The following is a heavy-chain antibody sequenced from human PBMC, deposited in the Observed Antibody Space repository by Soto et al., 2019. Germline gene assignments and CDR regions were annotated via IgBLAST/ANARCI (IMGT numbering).Heavy chain of an antibody. J-gene: IGHJ5*02. D-gene: IGHD4-4*01. Sequence: PSETLSLTCTVSGGSISSYYWSWIRRPPGRGLEWIGYIYYSGRTNYSPSLKSRVTISVDTSKNQFSLKLSSMNAADTAVYYCARYDYNNHWFDPWGQGTLVTIS. CDR2: IYYSGRT. CDR3: ARYDYNNHWFDP. CDR1: GGSISSYY. V-gene: IGHV4-59*12.